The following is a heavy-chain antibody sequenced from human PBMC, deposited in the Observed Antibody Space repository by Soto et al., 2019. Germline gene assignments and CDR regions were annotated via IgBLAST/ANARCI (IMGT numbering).Heavy chain of an antibody. D-gene: IGHD1-7*01. J-gene: IGHJ6*04. CDR3: ASDRGTGTTVSPGRPADGYSSCMDV. CDR2: IYHSGST. V-gene: IGHV4-4*02. Sequence: QVQLQESGPGLVKPSGTLSLTCAVSGGSISSSNWWSWVRQPPGKGLEWIGEIYHSGSTTYNPSLESEIPITIDEPTNRFSLHRHSVSAADTALYYCASDRGTGTTVSPGRPADGYSSCMDVWGEETTYAVSS. CDR1: GGSISSSNW.